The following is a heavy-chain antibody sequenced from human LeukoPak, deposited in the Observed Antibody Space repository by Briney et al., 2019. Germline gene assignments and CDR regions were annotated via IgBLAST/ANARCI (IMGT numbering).Heavy chain of an antibody. D-gene: IGHD1-26*01. CDR3: SRDRGGSYRFDY. CDR2: IRSKAYGGTT. J-gene: IGHJ4*02. V-gene: IGHV3-49*03. Sequence: GGSLRLSCTVSGFTFGDYAMSWFRQAPGKGLEWVGFIRSKAYGGTTEYAASVKGRFTISRDDSRSIAYLQMNSLKTEDTAMYYCSRDRGGSYRFDYWSQGTLVTVSS. CDR1: GFTFGDYA.